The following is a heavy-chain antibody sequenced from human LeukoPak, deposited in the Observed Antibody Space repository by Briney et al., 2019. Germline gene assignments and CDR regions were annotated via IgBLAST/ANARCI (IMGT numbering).Heavy chain of an antibody. CDR3: ARELTRPPAYSTSGAFDI. J-gene: IGHJ3*02. Sequence: ASVKVSCKASGYTFTGYYMHWVRQAPGQGLEWMGWINPNSGGTNYAQKFQGRVTMTRDTSISTAYMELSRLRSDDTAVYYCARELTRPPAYSTSGAFDIWGQGTMVTVSS. V-gene: IGHV1-2*02. D-gene: IGHD6-6*01. CDR1: GYTFTGYY. CDR2: INPNSGGT.